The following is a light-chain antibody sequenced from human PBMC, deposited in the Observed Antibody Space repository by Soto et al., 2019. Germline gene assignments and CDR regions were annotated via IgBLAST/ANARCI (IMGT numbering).Light chain of an antibody. CDR2: DAS. CDR1: QSVSSS. J-gene: IGKJ1*01. V-gene: IGKV3-11*01. CDR3: HQRSNWPRT. Sequence: EIVLTQSPATLSLSPGERATLSCRASQSVSSSLAWYQQTPGQAPRLLIYDASNRATGIPARFSGSGSATAVTLTISSLEPEDFAVYYCHQRSNWPRTFGQGTKVEIK.